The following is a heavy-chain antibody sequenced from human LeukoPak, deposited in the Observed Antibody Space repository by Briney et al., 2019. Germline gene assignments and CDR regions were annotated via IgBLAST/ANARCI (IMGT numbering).Heavy chain of an antibody. CDR2: ISWSSGSV. CDR1: GFTFDDYA. V-gene: IGHV3-9*01. D-gene: IGHD3-10*01. Sequence: PGRSLRLSCAASGFTFDDYAMHWVRQAPGKGMEWVSGISWSSGSVAYADSVKGRFTISRDNARNSLYLQMSNLRAEDTALYYCAKVYGSGNYYAPFDYWGQGTLVTVS. CDR3: AKVYGSGNYYAPFDY. J-gene: IGHJ4*02.